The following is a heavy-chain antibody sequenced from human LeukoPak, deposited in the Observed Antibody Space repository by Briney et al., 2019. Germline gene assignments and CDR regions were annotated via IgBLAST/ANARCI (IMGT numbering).Heavy chain of an antibody. J-gene: IGHJ4*02. D-gene: IGHD6-19*01. Sequence: TGGSLRLSCAASGFTFSSYSMSWVRQAPGKGLEWVANIKQDGSEKYYVDSVKGRFTISRDNAKNSLYLQMNSPRAEDTAVYYCVVAGYWGQGTLVTVSS. V-gene: IGHV3-7*01. CDR1: GFTFSSYS. CDR2: IKQDGSEK. CDR3: VVAGY.